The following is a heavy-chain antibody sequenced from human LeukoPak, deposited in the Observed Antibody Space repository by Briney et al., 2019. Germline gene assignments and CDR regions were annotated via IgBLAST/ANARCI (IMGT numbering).Heavy chain of an antibody. J-gene: IGHJ4*02. D-gene: IGHD1-26*01. CDR1: GFTFSSYG. Sequence: GGSLRLSCAASGFTFSSYGMHWVRQAPGKGLEWVAVISYDGSNKYYADSVKGRFTISRDNSKNTLYLQMNSLRAEDTAVYYCAKSVSWEPLLHFDYWGQGTLVTVSS. V-gene: IGHV3-30*18. CDR2: ISYDGSNK. CDR3: AKSVSWEPLLHFDY.